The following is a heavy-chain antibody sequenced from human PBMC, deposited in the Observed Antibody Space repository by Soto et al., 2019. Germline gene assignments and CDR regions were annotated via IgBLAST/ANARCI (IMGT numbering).Heavy chain of an antibody. D-gene: IGHD3-10*01. CDR1: GFTFSNYG. Sequence: QVPLVESGGGVVQPGRSLRLSCVASGFTFSNYGMHWVRQAPGKGPEWVAVIWYDGSNKDYADSVKGRFTISRDNSRNTLYLQMNSLRAEDTAVYYCASALETGDYWGQGSLVTVSS. V-gene: IGHV3-33*01. CDR3: ASALETGDY. CDR2: IWYDGSNK. J-gene: IGHJ4*02.